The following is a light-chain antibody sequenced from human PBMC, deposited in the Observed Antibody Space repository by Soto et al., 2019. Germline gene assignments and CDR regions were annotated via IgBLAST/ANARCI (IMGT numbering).Light chain of an antibody. CDR2: DAS. CDR3: QQYESYSWT. Sequence: IQMTQSPSTLSASIGDRVTITCRASQSINNRLAWYQQKPGRAPNLLIYDASSLQSGVPSRFSGSGSGTEFTLTISSLQPDYSATYYCQQYESYSWTFGQGTKVDIK. V-gene: IGKV1-5*01. CDR1: QSINNR. J-gene: IGKJ1*01.